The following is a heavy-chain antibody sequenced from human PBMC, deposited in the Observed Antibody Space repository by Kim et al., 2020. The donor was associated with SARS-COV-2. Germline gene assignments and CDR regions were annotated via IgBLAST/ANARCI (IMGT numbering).Heavy chain of an antibody. D-gene: IGHD3-10*01. V-gene: IGHV3-11*06. Sequence: VRGRFTISRDNAKNSVFLQMNRLRAEDTAVYYCARSISEIKSHRIGVYFHHWGQGTLVTVSS. CDR3: ARSISEIKSHRIGVYFHH. J-gene: IGHJ1*01.